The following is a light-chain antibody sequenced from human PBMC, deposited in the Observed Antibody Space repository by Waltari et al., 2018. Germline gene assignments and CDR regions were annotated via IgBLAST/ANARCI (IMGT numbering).Light chain of an antibody. CDR3: CSYAGSYTPWV. CDR2: DVS. Sequence: QSALTQPRSVSGPPGQSVTISCTGTSSDVGGSNYVSWYQQYPGKAPKLMIYDVSKRPSGVPDRFSGSKSGNTASLTISGLQAEDEVDYYCCSYAGSYTPWVFGGGTKLTVL. CDR1: SSDVGGSNY. V-gene: IGLV2-11*01. J-gene: IGLJ3*02.